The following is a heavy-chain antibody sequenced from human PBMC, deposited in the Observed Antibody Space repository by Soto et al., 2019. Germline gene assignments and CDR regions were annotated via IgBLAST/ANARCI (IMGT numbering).Heavy chain of an antibody. CDR3: ASRILYCGGDYYAFDI. CDR2: IIPILGIA. CDR1: GGTFSSYA. J-gene: IGHJ3*02. D-gene: IGHD2-21*02. V-gene: IGHV1-69*10. Sequence: ASVKVSCKASGGTFSSYAISWVRQAPGQGLEWMGGIIPILGIANYAQKFQGRVTITADKSTSTAYMELSSLRSEDTAVYYCASRILYCGGDYYAFDIWGQGTMVTVSS.